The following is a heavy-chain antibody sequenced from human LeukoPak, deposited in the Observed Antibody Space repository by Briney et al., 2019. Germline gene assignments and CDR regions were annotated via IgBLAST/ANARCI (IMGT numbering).Heavy chain of an antibody. J-gene: IGHJ6*04. CDR3: AERGYSGYDNQRYYYYGMDV. Sequence: PSETLSLTCAVYGVSFSGYYWSWLRQPPGKGLEWVGEINHSGSTNYNPSLKSRVTISVDTSKHQFSLKLSSVTAADTAVYYCAERGYSGYDNQRYYYYGMDVWGKGTTVPVSS. CDR2: INHSGST. D-gene: IGHD5-12*01. V-gene: IGHV4-34*01. CDR1: GVSFSGYY.